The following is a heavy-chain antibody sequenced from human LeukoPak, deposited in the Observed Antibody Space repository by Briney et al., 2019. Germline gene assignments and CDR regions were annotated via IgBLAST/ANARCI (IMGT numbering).Heavy chain of an antibody. Sequence: GESLKIFCMGSGYSFTSYWIGWALQMPGKCLEWMGIISPSDSDTIYSVSFQGQVTISADKSISTACLQWSSVKVSDTAMYYCAGVGFRSVDEGVWFDHWGQGTLVTVSS. CDR2: ISPSDSDT. CDR1: GYSFTSYW. D-gene: IGHD5-12*01. J-gene: IGHJ5*02. V-gene: IGHV5-51*01. CDR3: AGVGFRSVDEGVWFDH.